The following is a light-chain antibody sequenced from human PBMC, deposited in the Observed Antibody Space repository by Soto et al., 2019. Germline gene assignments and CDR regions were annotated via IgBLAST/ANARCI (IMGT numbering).Light chain of an antibody. J-gene: IGKJ4*01. CDR2: FAS. Sequence: EIVMTQSPATLSVSPGEKATISCRASQSLNNNLAWYQQKPGQGPRLLIYFASTRATGIPARFSGSGSGTDFSLTISSQQSEDFASYYCQQYSAWPLTFGGGTKVETK. CDR3: QQYSAWPLT. V-gene: IGKV3-15*01. CDR1: QSLNNN.